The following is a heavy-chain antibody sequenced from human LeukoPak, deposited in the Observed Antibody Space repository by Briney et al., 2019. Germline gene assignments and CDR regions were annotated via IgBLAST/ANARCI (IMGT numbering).Heavy chain of an antibody. V-gene: IGHV4-4*07. CDR1: GGSISSYY. J-gene: IGHJ4*02. Sequence: SSETLFLTCTVSGGSISSYYWSWIRQPAGKGLEWIGRIYTSGSTNYNPSLKSRVTMSVDTSKNQFSLNLSSVTAADTAVYCCAGNGDYGDYWGQGTLVTVSS. CDR3: AGNGDYGDY. D-gene: IGHD4/OR15-4a*01. CDR2: IYTSGST.